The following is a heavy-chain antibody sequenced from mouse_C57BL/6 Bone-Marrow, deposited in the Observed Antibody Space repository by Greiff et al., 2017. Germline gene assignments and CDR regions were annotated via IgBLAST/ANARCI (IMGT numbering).Heavy chain of an antibody. D-gene: IGHD1-1*01. CDR3: ASHYYGGRGGWYFDD. CDR2: IRNKANGYTT. V-gene: IGHV7-3*01. Sequence: EVQLVESGGGLVQPGGSLSLSCAASGFTFTDYYMSWVRQPPGKALEWLGFIRNKANGYTTEYSASVKGRFTISGDNSQSILYLQMKALIAEDSATYYCASHYYGGRGGWYFDDWGTGTTVTVSS. CDR1: GFTFTDYY. J-gene: IGHJ1*03.